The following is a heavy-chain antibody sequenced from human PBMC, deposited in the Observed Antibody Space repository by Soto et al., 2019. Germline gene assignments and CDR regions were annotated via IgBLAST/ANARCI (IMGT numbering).Heavy chain of an antibody. CDR1: GFTFSSYG. V-gene: IGHV3-33*01. J-gene: IGHJ4*02. Sequence: PGGSLRLSCAASGFTFSSYGIHWVRQATGKGLEWVAVIWYDGSNKYYADSVKGRFTSSRDNSKNTLYLQMNSLRPEDTAVYYCARELSDPGGFDYWGQGTLVTISS. CDR2: IWYDGSNK. CDR3: ARELSDPGGFDY.